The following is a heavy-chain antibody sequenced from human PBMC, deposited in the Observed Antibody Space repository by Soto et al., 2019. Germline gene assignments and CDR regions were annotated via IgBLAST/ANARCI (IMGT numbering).Heavy chain of an antibody. CDR3: SRHYHNTSWCTTYYYYGMDG. V-gene: IGHV5-51*01. CDR2: IYPGDSDT. J-gene: IGHJ6*02. D-gene: IGHD2-2*02. Sequence: GESLKISCKGSGYSFTSYWIGWVRQMPGKGLEWMGIIYPGDSDTRYSPSFQGQVTISADKSISTAYLQWSSLKASDTAMYYCSRHYHNTSWCTTYYYYGMDGWGQGNTVAVSS. CDR1: GYSFTSYW.